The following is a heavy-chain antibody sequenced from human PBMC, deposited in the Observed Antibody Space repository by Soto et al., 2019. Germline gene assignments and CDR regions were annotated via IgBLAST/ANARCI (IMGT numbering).Heavy chain of an antibody. Sequence: PGGSLSLSCAASGFIFSTYNMSWVRQAPGKGLEWVSAISYGGGTTYYADSVKGRFTISRDNSKNTLYLQMNSLRAEDTAVYYCAKNPGYYYDSTGYHFDYWGQGTLVTVSS. V-gene: IGHV3-23*01. CDR3: AKNPGYYYDSTGYHFDY. CDR1: GFIFSTYN. J-gene: IGHJ4*02. CDR2: ISYGGGTT. D-gene: IGHD3-22*01.